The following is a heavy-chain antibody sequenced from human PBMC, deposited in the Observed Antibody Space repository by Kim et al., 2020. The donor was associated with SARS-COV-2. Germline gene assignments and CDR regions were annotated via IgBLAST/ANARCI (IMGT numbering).Heavy chain of an antibody. CDR1: GFTFTSSA. Sequence: SVKVSCKASGFTFTSSAVQWVRQARGQRLEWIGWIVVGSGNTNYAQKFQERVTITRDMSTSTAYMELSSLRSEDTAVYYCAADPYSGDSSGYDLLYYGMDVWGQGTTVTVSS. V-gene: IGHV1-58*01. CDR2: IVVGSGNT. D-gene: IGHD3-22*01. J-gene: IGHJ6*02. CDR3: AADPYSGDSSGYDLLYYGMDV.